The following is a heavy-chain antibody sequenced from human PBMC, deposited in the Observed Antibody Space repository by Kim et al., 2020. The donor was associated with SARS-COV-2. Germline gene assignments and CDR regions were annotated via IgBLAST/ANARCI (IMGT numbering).Heavy chain of an antibody. V-gene: IGHV3-74*01. J-gene: IGHJ5*02. Sequence: GGSLRLSCAASGFTFSSYWMHWVRQAPGKGLVWVSRINSDGSSTSYADSVKGRFTISRDNAKNTLYLQMNSLRAEDTAVYYCARVGVEWGYYDYVWGSYRQGYWFDPWGQGTLVTVSS. CDR2: INSDGSST. D-gene: IGHD3-16*02. CDR3: ARVGVEWGYYDYVWGSYRQGYWFDP. CDR1: GFTFSSYW.